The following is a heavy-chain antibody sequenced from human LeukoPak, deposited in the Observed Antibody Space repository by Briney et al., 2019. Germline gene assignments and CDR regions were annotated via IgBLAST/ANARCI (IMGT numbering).Heavy chain of an antibody. Sequence: SQTLSLTCALSGDSVSRAGTAWRWIRQSPSRGLEWLGRTYYRSNWYNDYAVSVKSRISINPDTSKNQFSLQLNSVTPEDTAVYYCVRDQRDTNLYYYGMHVWGQGTTVTVSS. V-gene: IGHV6-1*01. J-gene: IGHJ6*02. CDR3: VRDQRDTNLYYYGMHV. CDR2: TYYRSNWYN. CDR1: GDSVSRAGTA. D-gene: IGHD2-8*01.